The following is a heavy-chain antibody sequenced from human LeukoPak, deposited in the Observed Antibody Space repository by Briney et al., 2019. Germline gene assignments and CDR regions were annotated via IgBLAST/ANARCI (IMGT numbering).Heavy chain of an antibody. J-gene: IGHJ4*02. D-gene: IGHD3-10*01. CDR1: GFTFSSYG. CDR2: ISSSSGNT. V-gene: IGHV1-18*01. Sequence: ASVKVSCKASGFTFSSYGISWVRQAPGQGLEWMGWISSSSGNTNYAQKFQGRVTITTDKSTSTAYMELRSLRSDDTAVYYCAREHPHFGELWNDYWGQGTPVTVSS. CDR3: AREHPHFGELWNDY.